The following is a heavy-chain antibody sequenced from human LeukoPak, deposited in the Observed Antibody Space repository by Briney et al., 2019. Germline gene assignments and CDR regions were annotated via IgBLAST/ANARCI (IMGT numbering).Heavy chain of an antibody. CDR3: ARKARSRGYYYCMDV. CDR1: GFTFSSYD. V-gene: IGHV3-13*01. D-gene: IGHD1-14*01. CDR2: IGTAGDT. Sequence: GGSLRLSCAASGFTFSSYDMHWVRQATGKGLEWVSAIGTAGDTYYPGSVKGRFTISRENAKNSLYLQMNSLRAGDTAVYYCARKARSRGYYYCMDVWGKGTTVTVSS. J-gene: IGHJ6*03.